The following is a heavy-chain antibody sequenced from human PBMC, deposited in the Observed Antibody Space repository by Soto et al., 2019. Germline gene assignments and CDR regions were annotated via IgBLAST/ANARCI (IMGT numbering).Heavy chain of an antibody. CDR2: IYDSGNT. Sequence: KPSETLSLTCGVSGDSITTYKWWTWVRQTPGRGLEWFGEIYDSGNTRYNPSLRSRVTISKDTSKNQLSLKLNSVTVADTAVYYRATCQLGEYYYAMDMWGQGTTVTVSS. CDR3: ATCQLGEYYYAMDM. CDR1: GDSITTYKW. V-gene: IGHV4-4*02. D-gene: IGHD7-27*01. J-gene: IGHJ6*02.